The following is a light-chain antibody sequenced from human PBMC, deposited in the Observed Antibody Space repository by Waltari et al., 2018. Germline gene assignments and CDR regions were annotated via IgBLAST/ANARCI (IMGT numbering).Light chain of an antibody. J-gene: IGKJ4*01. V-gene: IGKV1-39*01. Sequence: DIQMTQSPSSLSASVGHRVTITCRASQSISSFLGWYQQTPGKAPNLLIFAASTLQSGGPSRFSGSGSGTDFTLTISSLQPDDFATYYCQQYDFYSLTFGGGTRVEIK. CDR1: QSISSF. CDR3: QQYDFYSLT. CDR2: AAS.